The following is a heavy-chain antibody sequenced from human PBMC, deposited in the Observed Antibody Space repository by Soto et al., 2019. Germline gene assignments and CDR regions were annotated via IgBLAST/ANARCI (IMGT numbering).Heavy chain of an antibody. CDR2: ISAYNGNT. D-gene: IGHD3-3*01. CDR1: GYTFTSYD. CDR3: ARGAQDYDFWSGYYKADYFDY. J-gene: IGHJ4*02. Sequence: GASVKVSWKASGYTFTSYDISWVRQAPGQGLEWMGWISAYNGNTNYAQKLQGRVTMTTDTSTSTAYMELRSLRSDDTAVYYCARGAQDYDFWSGYYKADYFDYWGQGTLVTVSS. V-gene: IGHV1-18*04.